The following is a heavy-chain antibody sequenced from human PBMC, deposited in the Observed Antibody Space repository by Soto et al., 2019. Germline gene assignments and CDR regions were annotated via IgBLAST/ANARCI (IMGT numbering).Heavy chain of an antibody. CDR3: ARDPDDYDFWSGYPRPPYYYYGMDV. V-gene: IGHV1-69*06. CDR1: GGTFSSYA. CDR2: IVPIFGTA. D-gene: IGHD3-3*01. J-gene: IGHJ6*02. Sequence: SVKVSCKASGGTFSSYAISWVRQAPGQGLEWMGGIVPIFGTANYAQKFQGRVTITADKSTSTAYMELSSLRSEDTAVYYCARDPDDYDFWSGYPRPPYYYYGMDVWGQGTTVTVSS.